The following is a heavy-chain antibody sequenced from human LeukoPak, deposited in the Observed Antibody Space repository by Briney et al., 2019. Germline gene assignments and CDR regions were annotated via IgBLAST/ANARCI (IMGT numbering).Heavy chain of an antibody. J-gene: IGHJ4*02. Sequence: GGSLRLSCAASGFTFSNYWMHWVRQIPGKGPVWVSRIDRDGSNPGYADSVRGRFTIFRDNAKNTLYLQMNSLRFEDTAVYYCARVLAGRGCMDHWGQGDLVTVSS. CDR3: ARVLAGRGCMDH. D-gene: IGHD6-19*01. CDR2: IDRDGSNP. CDR1: GFTFSNYW. V-gene: IGHV3-74*01.